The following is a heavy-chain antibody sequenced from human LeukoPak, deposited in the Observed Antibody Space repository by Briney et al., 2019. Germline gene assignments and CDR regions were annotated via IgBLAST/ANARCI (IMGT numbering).Heavy chain of an antibody. D-gene: IGHD3-16*02. V-gene: IGHV4-34*01. CDR3: ARGRTTYDYVWGSYRPPDY. J-gene: IGHJ4*02. Sequence: SETLSLTCAVYGGSFSGYYWNWIRQPPGKGLEWIGEINHRGSTNYNPSLKSRVTISVDTSKSQFSLKLSSVTAADTAVYYCARGRTTYDYVWGSYRPPDYWGQGTLVTVSS. CDR2: INHRGST. CDR1: GGSFSGYY.